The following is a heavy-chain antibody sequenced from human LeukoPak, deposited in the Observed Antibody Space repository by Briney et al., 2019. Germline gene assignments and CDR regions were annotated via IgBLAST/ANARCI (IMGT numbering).Heavy chain of an antibody. V-gene: IGHV4-4*07. D-gene: IGHD5-18*01. J-gene: IGHJ4*02. CDR2: IYTSGST. Sequence: SETLSLTCTVSGGSISSYYWSWIRQPAGKGLEWIGRIYTSGSTNYNPSLKSRVTMSVDTSKNQFSLKLSSVTAADTAIYYCAKSTRGYSYHYYFDYWGQGTLVTVSS. CDR1: GGSISSYY. CDR3: AKSTRGYSYHYYFDY.